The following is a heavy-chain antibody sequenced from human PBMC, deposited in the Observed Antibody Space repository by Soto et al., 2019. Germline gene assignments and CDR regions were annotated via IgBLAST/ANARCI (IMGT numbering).Heavy chain of an antibody. J-gene: IGHJ3*02. Sequence: ASVKVSCKASGGTFSSYAISWVRQAPGQGLEWMGGIIPIFGIANYAQKFQGRVTITADKSTSTAYMELSSLRSEDTDVYDYAGVLDDNIARIRGEVNAFEIWGQGTLVTVSS. D-gene: IGHD3-10*01. V-gene: IGHV1-69*10. CDR1: GGTFSSYA. CDR3: AGVLDDNIARIRGEVNAFEI. CDR2: IIPIFGIA.